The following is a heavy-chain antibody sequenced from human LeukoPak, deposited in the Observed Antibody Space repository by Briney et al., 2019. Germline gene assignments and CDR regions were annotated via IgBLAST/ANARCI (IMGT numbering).Heavy chain of an antibody. CDR3: AKVPFDP. CDR1: GFPFNTYD. D-gene: IGHD3-10*01. Sequence: GGSLRLSCKASGFPFNTYDMHWVRQAPGKGLEWVAILSNDGSNRHFADPVKGRFSISRDNSKSILYLQMSSLRLEDTAVYYCAKVPFDPWGQGTLVIVSS. V-gene: IGHV3-30*18. J-gene: IGHJ5*02. CDR2: LSNDGSNR.